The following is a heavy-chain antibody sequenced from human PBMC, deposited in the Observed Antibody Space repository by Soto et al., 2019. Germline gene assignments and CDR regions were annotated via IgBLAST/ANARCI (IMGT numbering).Heavy chain of an antibody. Sequence: LTISCTASGYNFDTYWIGWVRQMPGKGLEWMGIIYPGDFDTRYSQSFQGHFTMSVDKSINTAYLQWNNLETSDSAMYYCARLLGYSFGHQEFFDSWGQGTPVTVSS. V-gene: IGHV5-51*01. CDR3: ARLLGYSFGHQEFFDS. CDR2: IYPGDFDT. J-gene: IGHJ4*02. D-gene: IGHD5-18*01. CDR1: GYNFDTYW.